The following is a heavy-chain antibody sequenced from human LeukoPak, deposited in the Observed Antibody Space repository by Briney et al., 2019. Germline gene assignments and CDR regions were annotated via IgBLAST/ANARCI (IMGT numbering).Heavy chain of an antibody. V-gene: IGHV4-39*01. CDR3: ARHPPSYYYGSSGYSDWFDP. J-gene: IGHJ5*02. D-gene: IGHD3-22*01. CDR2: IYYSGST. Sequence: SETLSLTCTVSGGSIRSSYYYWGWIRQPPGKGLEWIGSIYYSGSTYYNPSLKSRVTISVDTSKNQFSLKLSSVTAADTAVYYCARHPPSYYYGSSGYSDWFDPWGQGTLVTVSS. CDR1: GGSIRSSYYY.